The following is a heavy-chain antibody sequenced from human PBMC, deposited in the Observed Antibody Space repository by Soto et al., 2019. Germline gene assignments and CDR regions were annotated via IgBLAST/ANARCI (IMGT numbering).Heavy chain of an antibody. CDR1: GGSFSGYY. D-gene: IGHD3-10*01. Sequence: QVQLQQWGAGLLKPSETLSLTCAASGGSFSGYYWSWIRQPPGKGLEWIGEINHSGSTDYNPPLTSRATLSVDTAKSQSSLKRSSVTAADTAVYYCARERAVLLWFVEPNWFDPWGQGTLVSVSS. J-gene: IGHJ5*02. V-gene: IGHV4-34*01. CDR3: ARERAVLLWFVEPNWFDP. CDR2: INHSGST.